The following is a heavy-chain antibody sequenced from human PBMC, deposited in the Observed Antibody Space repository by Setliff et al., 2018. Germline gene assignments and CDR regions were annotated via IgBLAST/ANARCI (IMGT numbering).Heavy chain of an antibody. D-gene: IGHD6-13*01. CDR2: INPISGGA. J-gene: IGHJ4*02. Sequence: ASVKVSCKASGYIFAGYYMHWVRQTPGQGLEWMGWINPISGGASYAEKFQGRVTMTRDTSTSTFYMEVNILRSDDTAVYYCARGGMAAANRKGVFEYWGQGTLVTVSS. V-gene: IGHV1-2*02. CDR1: GYIFAGYY. CDR3: ARGGMAAANRKGVFEY.